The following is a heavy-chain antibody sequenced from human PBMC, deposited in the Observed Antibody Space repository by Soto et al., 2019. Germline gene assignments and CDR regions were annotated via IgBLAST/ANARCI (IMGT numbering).Heavy chain of an antibody. Sequence: GESLKISCKGSGCSFTSHWIGWVRQMPGKGLEWMGIIYPGDSDTRYSPSFQGLVTISADKSITTAYLQWSSLKASDTAMYYCARHPGAADTSDFDYWGQGTLVTVSS. D-gene: IGHD6-25*01. CDR2: IYPGDSDT. V-gene: IGHV5-51*01. CDR1: GCSFTSHW. CDR3: ARHPGAADTSDFDY. J-gene: IGHJ4*02.